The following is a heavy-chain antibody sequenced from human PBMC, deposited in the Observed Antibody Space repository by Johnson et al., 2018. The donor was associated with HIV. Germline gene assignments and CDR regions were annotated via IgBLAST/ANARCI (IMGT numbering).Heavy chain of an antibody. CDR1: GFTFSSYA. D-gene: IGHD6-19*01. J-gene: IGHJ3*02. V-gene: IGHV3-30-3*01. CDR2: ISHDGSNK. CDR3: ARDIIAVAGYDAFDI. Sequence: QVQLVESGGGVVQPGRSLRLSCAASGFTFSSYAMHWVRQAPCKGLEWVAVISHDGSNKYYADSVKGRFTISRDNSKNTLYLQMNSLRAEDTAVYYCARDIIAVAGYDAFDIWGQGTMVTVSS.